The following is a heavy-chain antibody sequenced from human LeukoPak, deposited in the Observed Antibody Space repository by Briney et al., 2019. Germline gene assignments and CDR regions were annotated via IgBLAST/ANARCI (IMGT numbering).Heavy chain of an antibody. CDR1: GGSISGYF. Sequence: PSETLSLTCTVSGGSISGYFWSWIRQPPGKRLEWIGYVHYSGSTNYNPSLNSRVTISVDTSKNQFSLRLRSVTAEDTAVYYCARYGITIVRGGKYYFDSWGQGTLATVSS. D-gene: IGHD3-10*01. V-gene: IGHV4-59*08. CDR3: ARYGITIVRGGKYYFDS. J-gene: IGHJ4*02. CDR2: VHYSGST.